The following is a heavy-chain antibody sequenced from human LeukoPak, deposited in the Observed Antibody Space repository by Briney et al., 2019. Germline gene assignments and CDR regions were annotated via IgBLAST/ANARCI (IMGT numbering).Heavy chain of an antibody. Sequence: GASVTVSCKASGYTFTGYYMHWVRQAPGQGLEWMGWINPNSGGTNYAQKFQGWVTMTRDTSISTAYMELSRLRSDDTAVYYCARGYCSSTSCYFYFDYWGQGTLVTVSS. CDR2: INPNSGGT. V-gene: IGHV1-2*04. CDR3: ARGYCSSTSCYFYFDY. D-gene: IGHD2-2*01. J-gene: IGHJ4*02. CDR1: GYTFTGYY.